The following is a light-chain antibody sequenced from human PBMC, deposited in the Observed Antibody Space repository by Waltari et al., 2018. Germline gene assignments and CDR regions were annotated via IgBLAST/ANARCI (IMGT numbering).Light chain of an antibody. CDR1: VLAKRY. CDR2: KDS. V-gene: IGLV3-27*01. J-gene: IGLJ2*01. CDR3: YSVDDNKRV. Sequence: SYELTQPSSVSVSPGQTARITCSGDVLAKRYTRWFQQKPGQAPVLVIYKDSERPAGIPWRFSGSSSGTTVTLTISGAQVEDEADYYCYSVDDNKRVFGGGTKLTVL.